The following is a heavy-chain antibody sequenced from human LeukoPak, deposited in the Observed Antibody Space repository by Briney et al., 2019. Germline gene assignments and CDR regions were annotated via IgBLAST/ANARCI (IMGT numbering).Heavy chain of an antibody. Sequence: GGSLSLSWAASGFTFSSYWMHWVGQTPGKGLGWVSRINGDGSSTSYADSVKGRFTLSRDNAKNKLYLQMNSLRAEDTAVYYCAVGTKPLSYHFFDYWGQGALVTVSS. CDR3: AVGTKPLSYHFFDY. V-gene: IGHV3-74*01. CDR2: INGDGSST. J-gene: IGHJ4*02. D-gene: IGHD1-7*01. CDR1: GFTFSSYW.